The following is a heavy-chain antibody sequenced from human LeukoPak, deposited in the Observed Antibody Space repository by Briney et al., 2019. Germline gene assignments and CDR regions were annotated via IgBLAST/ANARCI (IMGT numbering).Heavy chain of an antibody. V-gene: IGHV4-31*03. D-gene: IGHD2-2*02. Sequence: PSQTLSLTCTVSGGSISSGGYYWSWIRQHPGKGLEWIGYIYYSGSTYYNPSLKGRVTISVDTSKNQFSLKLSSVTAADTAVYYCARRTAIHSYFDYWGQGTLVTVSS. J-gene: IGHJ4*02. CDR1: GGSISSGGYY. CDR3: ARRTAIHSYFDY. CDR2: IYYSGST.